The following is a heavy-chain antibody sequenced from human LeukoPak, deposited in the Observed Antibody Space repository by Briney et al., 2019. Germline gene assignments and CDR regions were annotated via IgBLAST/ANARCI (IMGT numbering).Heavy chain of an antibody. Sequence: GESLKISCAASGFTFDDYGMSWVRQAPGKGLEWVSGINWNGGSTGYADSVKGRFTISRDNAKNSLYLQMNSLRAEDTALYYCARDPGYSGYDFPDYWGQGTLVTVSS. J-gene: IGHJ4*02. D-gene: IGHD5-12*01. CDR2: INWNGGST. CDR1: GFTFDDYG. V-gene: IGHV3-20*04. CDR3: ARDPGYSGYDFPDY.